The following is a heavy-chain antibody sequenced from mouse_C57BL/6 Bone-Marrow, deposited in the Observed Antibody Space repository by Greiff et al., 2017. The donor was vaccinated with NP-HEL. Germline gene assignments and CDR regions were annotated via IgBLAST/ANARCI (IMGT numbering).Heavy chain of an antibody. CDR1: GFTFSDYG. CDR3: ASFITTVVPFAY. Sequence: EVQGVESGGGLVQPGGSLKLSCAASGFTFSDYGMAWVRQAPRKGPEWVAFISNLAYSIYYADTVTGRFTISRENAKNTLYLEMSSLRSEDTAMYYCASFITTVVPFAYWGQGTLVTVSA. D-gene: IGHD1-1*01. J-gene: IGHJ3*01. V-gene: IGHV5-15*01. CDR2: ISNLAYSI.